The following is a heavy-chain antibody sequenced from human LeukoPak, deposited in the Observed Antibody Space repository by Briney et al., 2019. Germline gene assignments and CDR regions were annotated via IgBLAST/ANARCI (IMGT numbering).Heavy chain of an antibody. Sequence: GESLKISCKGSGYSFTSYWIGWVRQMPGKGLEWMGIIYPGDSDTRYSPSFQGQVTISADKSISTAYLQWSSLKASDTAMYYCARHATYYYDSSGYSTGDAFDIWGQGTMVTVSS. CDR2: IYPGDSDT. D-gene: IGHD3-22*01. CDR3: ARHATYYYDSSGYSTGDAFDI. V-gene: IGHV5-51*01. CDR1: GYSFTSYW. J-gene: IGHJ3*02.